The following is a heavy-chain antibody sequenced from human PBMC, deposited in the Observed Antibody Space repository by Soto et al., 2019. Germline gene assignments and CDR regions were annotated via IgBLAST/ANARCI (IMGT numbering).Heavy chain of an antibody. Sequence: QVQLVESGGGLVQPGGSLRLSCAASGFTFSDYYMSWIRQAPGKGLEWVSYISSSGSTMYYADSVKGRFTISRDNAKNTLYLQMNSLRAEATAVYYCASPTVTPHYGMDVWAQGTTVTVSS. CDR1: GFTFSDYY. J-gene: IGHJ6*02. CDR2: ISSSGSTM. CDR3: ASPTVTPHYGMDV. V-gene: IGHV3-11*01. D-gene: IGHD4-17*01.